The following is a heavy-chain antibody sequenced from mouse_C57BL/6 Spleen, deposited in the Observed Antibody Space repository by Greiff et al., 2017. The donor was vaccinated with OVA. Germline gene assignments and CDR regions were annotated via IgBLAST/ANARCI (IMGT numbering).Heavy chain of an antibody. CDR3: ARLEDSNYVFAY. Sequence: VKLLESDAELVKPGASVKISCKVSGYTFTDHTIHWMKQRPEQGLEWIGYIYPRDGSTKYNEKFKGKATLTADKSSSTAYMQLNSLTSEDSAVYFCARLEDSNYVFAYWGQGTLVTVSA. D-gene: IGHD2-5*01. CDR2: IYPRDGST. J-gene: IGHJ3*01. V-gene: IGHV1-78*01. CDR1: GYTFTDHT.